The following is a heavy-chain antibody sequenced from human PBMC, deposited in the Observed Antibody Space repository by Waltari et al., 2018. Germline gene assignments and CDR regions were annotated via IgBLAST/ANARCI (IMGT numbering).Heavy chain of an antibody. CDR1: GITFNTHW. CDR2: INSEGSST. D-gene: IGHD2-15*01. V-gene: IGHV3-74*01. J-gene: IGHJ1*01. Sequence: EVQLVESGGGLVQPGGSLRLSCAASGITFNTHWMHWVRQAPGKGLVWVSRINSEGSSTSYAESVKGRFTISRDNAKNTLYLEMKSLRAEDTAVYYCAAPGGNDLEYLQRWGQGTLVTVSS. CDR3: AAPGGNDLEYLQR.